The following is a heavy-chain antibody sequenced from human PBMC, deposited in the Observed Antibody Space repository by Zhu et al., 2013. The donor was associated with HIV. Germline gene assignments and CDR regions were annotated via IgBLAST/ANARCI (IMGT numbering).Heavy chain of an antibody. CDR1: GGSVSSGRYF. V-gene: IGHV4-61*03. D-gene: IGHD3-16*01. J-gene: IGHJ4*02. Sequence: QVQLQESGPGLVKPSETLSLTCLVSGGSVSSGRYFWAWIRQPPGKGLEWLGYISNSGSAHYSPSLESRITMAEDLSKNHFSLKLTSVTTADTAVYYCARITFTFGGVMDITSRAIDHWGQGSPGPPSPQ. CDR3: ARITFTFGGVMDITSRAIDH. CDR2: ISNSGSA.